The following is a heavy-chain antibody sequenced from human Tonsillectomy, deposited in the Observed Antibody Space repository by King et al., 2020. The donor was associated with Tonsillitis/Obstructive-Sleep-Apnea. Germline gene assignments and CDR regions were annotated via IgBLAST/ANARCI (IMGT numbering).Heavy chain of an antibody. Sequence: VQLVQSGAEVKKPGESLRISCKGSGNSFTTYSITWVRQMPGKGLEWMGRIDPSDSYTNYSPSFQGHVTISADKSISTAYLQWSSLKATDTAMYYCATRDGYYYYGMAAWGQGTTVTVSS. J-gene: IGHJ6*02. CDR1: GNSFTTYS. CDR2: IDPSDSYT. CDR3: ATRDGYYYYGMAA. V-gene: IGHV5-10-1*01. D-gene: IGHD4-17*01.